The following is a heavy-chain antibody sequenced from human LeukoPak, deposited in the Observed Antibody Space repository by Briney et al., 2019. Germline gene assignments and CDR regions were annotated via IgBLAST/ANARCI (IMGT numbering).Heavy chain of an antibody. CDR3: AKGRVTMIVVVTPFDH. CDR2: ISGRGGST. Sequence: GGSLRLSCAVSGFTFSSYGMSWVRQAPGKGLEGVSAISGRGGSTYYADSVKGRFTVSRDNSKNTLYLQMNSLRAEDTAVYYCAKGRVTMIVVVTPFDHWGQGTLVTVSS. V-gene: IGHV3-23*01. D-gene: IGHD3-22*01. J-gene: IGHJ4*02. CDR1: GFTFSSYG.